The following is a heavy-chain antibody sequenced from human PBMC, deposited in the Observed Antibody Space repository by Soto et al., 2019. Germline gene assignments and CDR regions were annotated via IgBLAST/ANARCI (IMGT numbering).Heavy chain of an antibody. CDR2: IWYDGSNK. CDR1: GFTFSSYG. J-gene: IGHJ6*02. Sequence: PGGSLRLSCAASGFTFSSYGMHWVRQAPGKGLEWVAVIWYDGSNKYYADSVKGRFTISRDNSKNTLYLQMNSLRAEDTAVYYCARERYGVVRGVIINSYYYYGMDVWGQGTTVTVSS. CDR3: ARERYGVVRGVIINSYYYYGMDV. D-gene: IGHD3-10*01. V-gene: IGHV3-33*01.